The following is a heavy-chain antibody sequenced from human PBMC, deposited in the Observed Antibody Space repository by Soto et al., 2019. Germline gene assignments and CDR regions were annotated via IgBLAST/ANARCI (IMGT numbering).Heavy chain of an antibody. Sequence: PSETLSLTCTVSGGSINSYYWSWIRQHPGKGLEWIGYIYYSGSTYYNPSLKSRVTISVDTSKNQFSLKLSSVTAADTAVYYCARDSIAARPSPYYYYYGMDVWGQGTTVTVSS. V-gene: IGHV4-59*06. CDR3: ARDSIAARPSPYYYYYGMDV. CDR2: IYYSGST. CDR1: GGSINSYY. J-gene: IGHJ6*02. D-gene: IGHD6-6*01.